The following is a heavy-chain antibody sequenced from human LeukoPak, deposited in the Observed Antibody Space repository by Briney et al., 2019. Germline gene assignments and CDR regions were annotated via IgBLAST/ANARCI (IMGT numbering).Heavy chain of an antibody. Sequence: PGGSLRLSCAASGFTFSSYGMHWVRQAPGKGLEWVAVISYDGSNKYYADSVKGRFTISRDNSKNTLYLQMNSLRAEDTALYYCAKDTFWSGYYRAFDYWGQGTLVTVSS. D-gene: IGHD3-3*01. J-gene: IGHJ4*02. V-gene: IGHV3-30*18. CDR3: AKDTFWSGYYRAFDY. CDR2: ISYDGSNK. CDR1: GFTFSSYG.